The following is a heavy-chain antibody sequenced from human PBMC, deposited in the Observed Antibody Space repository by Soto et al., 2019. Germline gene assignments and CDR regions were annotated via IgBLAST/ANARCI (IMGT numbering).Heavy chain of an antibody. CDR1: GGSISSYY. CDR2: IYYSGST. J-gene: IGHJ2*01. D-gene: IGHD3-3*01. V-gene: IGHV4-59*01. Sequence: QVQLQESGPGLVKPSENLSLTCTASGGSISSYYWSWIRQPPGKGLEWIGYIYYSGSTNYNPSLKSRVTTAVDTFRNQLSLKLSSVTAAVTAVYYCARARVEGTYYDFWSGYYNEYGEWYFDLCGRGTLVTVSS. CDR3: ARARVEGTYYDFWSGYYNEYGEWYFDL.